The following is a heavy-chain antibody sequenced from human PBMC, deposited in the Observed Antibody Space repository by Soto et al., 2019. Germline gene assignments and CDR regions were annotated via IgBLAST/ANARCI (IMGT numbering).Heavy chain of an antibody. Sequence: QVQLQESGPGLLKPLQTLSLTCTVSGCSISSGGYYWSWIRQHPGTGLEWIGYIYYSGSTYYNQSLKSRVTISVDTSKNPFYLKLSSVTAADTAVYYCARVRGGGPFDDWGEVALGTVSS. CDR2: IYYSGST. CDR3: ARVRGGGPFDD. V-gene: IGHV4-31*03. D-gene: IGHD1-26*01. CDR1: GCSISSGGYY. J-gene: IGHJ4*02.